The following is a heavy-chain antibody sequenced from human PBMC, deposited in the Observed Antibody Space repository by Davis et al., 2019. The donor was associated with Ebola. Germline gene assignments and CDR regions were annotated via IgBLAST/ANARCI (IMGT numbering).Heavy chain of an antibody. J-gene: IGHJ3*01. CDR1: GFTFGDYA. D-gene: IGHD2/OR15-2a*01. CDR3: AKDNRNIWSEV. CDR2: LGTSADT. Sequence: GESLKISCAASGFTFGDYAMHWVRQAPGKGLEWVSTLGTSADTYYADSVQGRFTISRDNSKNTLYLQMNGLRVEDTAIYYCAKDNRNIWSEVWGQGTMVTVSS. V-gene: IGHV3-23*01.